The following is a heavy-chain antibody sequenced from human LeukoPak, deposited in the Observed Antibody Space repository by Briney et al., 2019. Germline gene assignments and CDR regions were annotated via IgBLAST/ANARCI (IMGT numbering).Heavy chain of an antibody. J-gene: IGHJ6*04. CDR1: GFSFSDYT. D-gene: IGHD3-10*02. Sequence: GSLRLSCAASGFSFSDYTMHWVRQAPGKGLEWVASISHSSTYIYYADSMKGRFTISRDNAKNSLYLQMHSLRAEDTSVYYCAELGITMIGGVWGKGTTVTISS. CDR3: AELGITMIGGV. CDR2: ISHSSTYI. V-gene: IGHV3-21*01.